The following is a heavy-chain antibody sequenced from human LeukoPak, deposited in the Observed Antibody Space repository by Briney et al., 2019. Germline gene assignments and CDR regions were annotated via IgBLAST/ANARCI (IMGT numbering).Heavy chain of an antibody. CDR1: SRSISSSSYY. CDR3: ARGGGYYYGSGSYYKRNWFDP. Sequence: PSETLSLTCTFCSRSISSSSYYWGWIRQPPGKGLEWIGEINHSGSTNYNPSLKSRVTISVDTSENQFSLQLSSVTAADTAVYYCARGGGYYYGSGSYYKRNWFDPWGQGTLVTVSS. CDR2: INHSGST. V-gene: IGHV4-39*07. D-gene: IGHD3-10*01. J-gene: IGHJ5*02.